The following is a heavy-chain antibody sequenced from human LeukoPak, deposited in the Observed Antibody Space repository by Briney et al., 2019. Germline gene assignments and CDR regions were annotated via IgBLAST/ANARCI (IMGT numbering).Heavy chain of an antibody. CDR1: GYTFTSYD. V-gene: IGHV1-8*01. J-gene: IGHJ4*02. CDR2: MNPNSGNT. Sequence: ASVKVSCKASGYTFTSYDINWVRQATGQGLEWMGWMNPNSGNTGYAQKFQGRVTMTRNTSISTAYMELSSLRSEDTAVYYCARGSPAIYCSGGSCYLDYWSQGTLVTVSS. CDR3: ARGSPAIYCSGGSCYLDY. D-gene: IGHD2-15*01.